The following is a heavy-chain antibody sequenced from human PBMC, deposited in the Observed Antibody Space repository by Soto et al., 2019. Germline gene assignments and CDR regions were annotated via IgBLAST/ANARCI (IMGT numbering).Heavy chain of an antibody. CDR1: EFTFSSYA. CDR3: AKDVHNDIVTGIECFHH. V-gene: IGHV3-23*01. J-gene: IGHJ1*01. CDR2: ISGTGRVT. D-gene: IGHD2-15*01. Sequence: VQLLESGGGLVQPGGSLKLSCAASEFTFSSYAMSWVRQAPGKGLEWVSGISGTGRVTNYAESVTGRFTISRDNPKTTLYLQTHSLRAAATALYYCAKDVHNDIVTGIECFHHWGQGTLVTVSS.